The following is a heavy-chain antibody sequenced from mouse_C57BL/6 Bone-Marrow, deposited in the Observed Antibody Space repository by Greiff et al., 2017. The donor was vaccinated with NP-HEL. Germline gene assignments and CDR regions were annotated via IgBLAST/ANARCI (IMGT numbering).Heavy chain of an antibody. Sequence: EVMLVESGGGLVQPKGSLTLSCAASGFTFNTYAMHWVRQAPGKGLEWVARIRSKSSNYATSYADSVKDRFTISRDDSQSMLYLQMNNLKAEDAAMYYCVRAAMERGYFDVWGTGTTGTVSS. J-gene: IGHJ1*03. CDR3: VRAAMERGYFDV. CDR2: IRSKSSNYAT. CDR1: GFTFNTYA. D-gene: IGHD1-1*02. V-gene: IGHV10-3*01.